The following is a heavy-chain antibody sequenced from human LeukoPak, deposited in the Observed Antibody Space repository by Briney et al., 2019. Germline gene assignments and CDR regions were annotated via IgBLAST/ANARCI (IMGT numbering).Heavy chain of an antibody. CDR1: GGSISSYY. CDR2: IYYSGST. J-gene: IGHJ6*02. CDR3: ASLKGVAAASNYYYGMDV. V-gene: IGHV4-59*05. Sequence: SETLSLTCSVSGGSISSYYWSWIRQPPGKGLEWIGSIYYSGSTYYNPSLKSRVTISVDTSKNQFSLKLSSVTAADTAVYYCASLKGVAAASNYYYGMDVWGQGTTVTVSS. D-gene: IGHD6-13*01.